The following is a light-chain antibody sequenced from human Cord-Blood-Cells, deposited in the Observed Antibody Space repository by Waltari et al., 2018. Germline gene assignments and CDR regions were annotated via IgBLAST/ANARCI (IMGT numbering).Light chain of an antibody. Sequence: QSALTQPASVSGSPGQSITISCTGTSSDVGGYNYVSWYQQHPGKAPKLMIYDVSKRPSGVSNRFSGSKSGNTASLTISGLQPEDEADYYCSSYTSSRVFGGGTKLTVL. J-gene: IGLJ3*02. V-gene: IGLV2-14*01. CDR3: SSYTSSRV. CDR1: SSDVGGYNY. CDR2: DVS.